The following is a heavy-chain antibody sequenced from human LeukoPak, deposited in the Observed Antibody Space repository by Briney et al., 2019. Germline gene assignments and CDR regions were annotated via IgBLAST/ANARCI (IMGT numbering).Heavy chain of an antibody. D-gene: IGHD4-23*01. V-gene: IGHV3-48*01. Sequence: GGSLRLSCAASGFTFSSYSMNWVRQAPGKGLEWVSYISSGSSTIYYADSVKGRFTISRDNAKNTLYLQMNSLRAEDTAVYYCARAGGNYYYDYWGQGTLVTVSS. CDR2: ISSGSSTI. CDR1: GFTFSSYS. J-gene: IGHJ4*02. CDR3: ARAGGNYYYDY.